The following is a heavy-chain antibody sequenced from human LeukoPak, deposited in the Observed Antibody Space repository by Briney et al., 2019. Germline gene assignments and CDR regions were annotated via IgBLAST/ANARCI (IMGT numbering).Heavy chain of an antibody. CDR1: GFTFSSYE. Sequence: GGSLRLSCAASGFTFSSYEMNWVRQAPGKGLEWVSYISSSGSTIYYADSVKGRFTISRDNAKNSLYLQMNSLRAEDTAAYYCARNLLLWFGEPRGGFDYWGQGTLVTVSS. CDR2: ISSSGSTI. V-gene: IGHV3-48*03. D-gene: IGHD3-10*01. J-gene: IGHJ4*02. CDR3: ARNLLLWFGEPRGGFDY.